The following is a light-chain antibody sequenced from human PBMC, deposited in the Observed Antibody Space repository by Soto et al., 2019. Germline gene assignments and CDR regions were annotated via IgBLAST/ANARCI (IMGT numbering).Light chain of an antibody. Sequence: DIQMTQSPSSLSASVGDRVTITCRASQDINNYLAWYQQKPGKPPKLLIYAASTLQSGVPSRFSGGGSGTDFTLTINSLQPEDVATYYCQSYNKCPPVPFGPGTKV. CDR1: QDINNY. V-gene: IGKV1-27*01. CDR3: QSYNKCPPVP. CDR2: AAS. J-gene: IGKJ3*01.